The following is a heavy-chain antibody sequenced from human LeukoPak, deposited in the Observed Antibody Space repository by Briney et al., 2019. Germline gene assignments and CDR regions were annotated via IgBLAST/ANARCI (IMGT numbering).Heavy chain of an antibody. J-gene: IGHJ4*02. Sequence: PGGSLRLSCAASGFTFSSHAMTWVRQAPGKGLEWVSAISGSGGTTYYADSVKGRFTISRDNSKNTLYLQMNSLRAEDTAVYYCAKDRPNYYGSNGHYYKLNGDCWGQGTLVTVSS. CDR3: AKDRPNYYGSNGHYYKLNGDC. CDR2: ISGSGGTT. V-gene: IGHV3-23*01. D-gene: IGHD3-22*01. CDR1: GFTFSSHA.